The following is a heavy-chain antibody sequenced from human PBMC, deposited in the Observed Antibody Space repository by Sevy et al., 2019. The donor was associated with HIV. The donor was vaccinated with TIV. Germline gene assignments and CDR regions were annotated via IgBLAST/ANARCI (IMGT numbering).Heavy chain of an antibody. D-gene: IGHD1-26*01. V-gene: IGHV3-33*01. J-gene: IGHJ4*02. Sequence: GGSLRLSCAASGFIFSYYGMHWVRQAPGKGLEWVAVIWYDGSNTIYADSVKGRFTISRDNSKNILYLQMNSLRDEHTAVYYCARDPHEIMLSGSYYLYWGQGTRVTVSS. CDR1: GFIFSYYG. CDR2: IWYDGSNT. CDR3: ARDPHEIMLSGSYYLY.